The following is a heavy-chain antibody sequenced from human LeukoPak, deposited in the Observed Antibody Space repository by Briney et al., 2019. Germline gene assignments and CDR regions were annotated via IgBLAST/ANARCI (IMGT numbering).Heavy chain of an antibody. D-gene: IGHD2-15*01. Sequence: ASVKVSCKASGYTFASYDINWVRQATGQGLEWMGWMNPNSGNTGYAQKFQGRVTMTKNTSTSTAYMELSSLRSEDTAVYYCARVVGTWISHWGQGTLVTVSS. CDR1: GYTFASYD. J-gene: IGHJ4*02. V-gene: IGHV1-8*01. CDR3: ARVVGTWISH. CDR2: MNPNSGNT.